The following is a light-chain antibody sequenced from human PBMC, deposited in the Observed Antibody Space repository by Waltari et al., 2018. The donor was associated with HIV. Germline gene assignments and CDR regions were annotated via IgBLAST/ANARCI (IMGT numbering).Light chain of an antibody. CDR2: EVT. CDR3: SSYTSSSTLSRV. CDR1: SSDVGGYNY. J-gene: IGLJ2*01. Sequence: QSALTQPASVSGSPGQSITISCTGTSSDVGGYNYVSWSQQHPGKAPKLMIYEVTNRPSGVSKRFSVSKSGNTASLTISGLQAEDEADYYCSSYTSSSTLSRVFGGVTKLTVL. V-gene: IGLV2-14*01.